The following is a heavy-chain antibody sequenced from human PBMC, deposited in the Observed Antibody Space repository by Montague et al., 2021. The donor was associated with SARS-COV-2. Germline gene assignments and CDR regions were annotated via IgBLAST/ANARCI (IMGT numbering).Heavy chain of an antibody. D-gene: IGHD5-24*01. CDR2: IYYSGNT. Sequence: SETLSLTCTVSGGSISSYNWSWIRQPPGKGLECIGYIYYSGNTNYNPSLKSRVTISVDASKSQFSLKLSSVTAADTAVYYCAGLQGDGSLYVMDVWGQGTTVTVSS. V-gene: IGHV4-59*01. CDR1: GGSISSYN. J-gene: IGHJ6*02. CDR3: AGLQGDGSLYVMDV.